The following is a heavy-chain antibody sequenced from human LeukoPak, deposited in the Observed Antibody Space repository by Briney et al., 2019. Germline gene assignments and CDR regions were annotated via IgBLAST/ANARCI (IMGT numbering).Heavy chain of an antibody. CDR1: GYTFTSYD. CDR2: MNPNSGNT. J-gene: IGHJ4*02. D-gene: IGHD3-22*01. V-gene: IGHV1-8*03. Sequence: ASVKVSCKASGYTFTSYDINWVRQATGQGLEWMGWMNPNSGNTGYAQKFQGRVTITRNTSISTAYMELSSLRSEDTAVYYCARTHPYYYDSSGLSDWGQGTLVTVSS. CDR3: ARTHPYYYDSSGLSD.